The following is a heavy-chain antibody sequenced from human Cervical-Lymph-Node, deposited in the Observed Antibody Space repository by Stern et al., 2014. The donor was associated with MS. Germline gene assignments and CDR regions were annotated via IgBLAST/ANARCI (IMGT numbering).Heavy chain of an antibody. V-gene: IGHV3-48*02. CDR2: ICSSSSAI. CDR1: GFIFSSYT. D-gene: IGHD2-15*01. CDR3: ARDYCSGGSCYGYFQH. Sequence: EVQLVQSGGGLVQPGGSLRLSCAASGFIFSSYTMNWVRQAPGKGLEWISYICSSSSAIYYADSVKGRFTISRDNAKNALYLQMNSLRDEDTAVYYCARDYCSGGSCYGYFQHWGQGTLVTVSS. J-gene: IGHJ1*01.